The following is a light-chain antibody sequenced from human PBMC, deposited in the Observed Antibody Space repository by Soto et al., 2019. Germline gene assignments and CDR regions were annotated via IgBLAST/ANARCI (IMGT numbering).Light chain of an antibody. CDR1: SSDVGAYKY. J-gene: IGLJ1*01. CDR2: EVS. Sequence: QSGLTQPASVSGSPGQSITISCAGTSSDVGAYKYVSWYQQNPGKAPQLIIYEVSSRPSGVSNRFSGSKSGNTASLTISGLQAEDEADYYCSSFTSATTLYVFGSGTKVTVL. CDR3: SSFTSATTLYV. V-gene: IGLV2-14*01.